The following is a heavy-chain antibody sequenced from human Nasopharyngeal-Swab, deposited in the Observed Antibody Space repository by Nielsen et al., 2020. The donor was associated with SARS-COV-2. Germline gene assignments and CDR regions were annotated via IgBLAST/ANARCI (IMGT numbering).Heavy chain of an antibody. J-gene: IGHJ6*03. V-gene: IGHV4-59*13. CDR2: IYYSGST. CDR3: ARDLGGYDILTGYYHYYYYMDV. D-gene: IGHD3-9*01. Sequence: PGKGLEWIGYIYYSGSTNYNPSLKSQVTISVDTSKNQFSLKLSSVTAADTAVYYCARDLGGYDILTGYYHYYYYMDVWGKGTTVTVSS.